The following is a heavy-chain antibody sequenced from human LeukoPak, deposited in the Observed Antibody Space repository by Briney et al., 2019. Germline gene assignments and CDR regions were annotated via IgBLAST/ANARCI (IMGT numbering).Heavy chain of an antibody. V-gene: IGHV4-59*01. CDR2: IYYSGST. Sequence: SETLSLTCTVSGGSISSYYWSWIRQPPGKGLEWIGYIYYSGSTNYNPSLKSRVTISVDTSENQFSLKLSSVTAADTAVYYCARDRRWLQSGLDYWGQGTLVTVFS. D-gene: IGHD5-24*01. J-gene: IGHJ4*02. CDR3: ARDRRWLQSGLDY. CDR1: GGSISSYY.